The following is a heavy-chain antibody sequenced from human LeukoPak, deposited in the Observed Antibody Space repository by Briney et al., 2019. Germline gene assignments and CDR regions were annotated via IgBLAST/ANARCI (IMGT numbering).Heavy chain of an antibody. CDR3: ARAAAVAGDY. J-gene: IGHJ4*02. V-gene: IGHV1-2*02. CDR2: INPNSGGT. D-gene: IGHD6-19*01. Sequence: GAPVKVSCKASGYTFTGYYMYWVRQAPGQGLERMGWINPNSGGTNYAQKFQGRVTMTRDTSISTAYMELSRLRSDDTAVYYCARAAAVAGDYWGQGTLVTVSS. CDR1: GYTFTGYY.